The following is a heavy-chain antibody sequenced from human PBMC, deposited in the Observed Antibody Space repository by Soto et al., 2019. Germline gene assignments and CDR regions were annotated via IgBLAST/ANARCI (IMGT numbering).Heavy chain of an antibody. J-gene: IGHJ6*02. Sequence: PSETLSLTCTVSGGSISSYYWSWIRQPPGKGLEWIGYIYYSGSTNYNPSLKSRVTISVDTSKNQFSLKLSSVTAADTAVYYCARAEYSSSSRDYYYGMDVWGQGTTVTVSS. CDR2: IYYSGST. D-gene: IGHD6-6*01. CDR1: GGSISSYY. V-gene: IGHV4-59*01. CDR3: ARAEYSSSSRDYYYGMDV.